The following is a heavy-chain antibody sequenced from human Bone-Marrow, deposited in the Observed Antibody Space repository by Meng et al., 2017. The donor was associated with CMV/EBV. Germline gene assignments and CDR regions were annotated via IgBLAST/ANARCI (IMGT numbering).Heavy chain of an antibody. CDR1: GFTFDDYA. Sequence: SLKISCAASGFTFDDYAMHWVRQAPGKGLEWVSGISWNSGSIGYADSVKGRFTISRDNAKNSLYLQMNSLRAEDMALYYCARVPPTSLTYGGPAGYAFDIWGQGTMVTVSS. J-gene: IGHJ3*02. D-gene: IGHD4-23*01. V-gene: IGHV3-9*03. CDR2: ISWNSGSI. CDR3: ARVPPTSLTYGGPAGYAFDI.